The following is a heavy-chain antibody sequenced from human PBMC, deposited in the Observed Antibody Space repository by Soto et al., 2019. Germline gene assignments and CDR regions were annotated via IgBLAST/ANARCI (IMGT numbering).Heavy chain of an antibody. D-gene: IGHD2-2*01. Sequence: GGSLRLSCAAPGFTVSSNYMSWVRQAPGKGLEWVSVIYSGGSTYYADSVKGRFTISRDNSKNTLYLQMNSLRAEDTAVYYCARDGCSSTSCYFDYWGQGTLVTVSS. J-gene: IGHJ4*02. CDR1: GFTVSSNY. V-gene: IGHV3-53*01. CDR2: IYSGGST. CDR3: ARDGCSSTSCYFDY.